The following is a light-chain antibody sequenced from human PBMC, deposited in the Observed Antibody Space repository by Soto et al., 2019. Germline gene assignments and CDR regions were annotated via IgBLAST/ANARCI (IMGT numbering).Light chain of an antibody. Sequence: AIQMTQSPSSLSASVGDRVTITCRTSQDIRNDLGWYQQKPGKAPKLLIYSASSLQTGVPSRFSGSGSGTDFSLTISSLQPEDFATYYCLQDYNFPLTFGQGTKVEIK. CDR2: SAS. V-gene: IGKV1-6*01. CDR1: QDIRND. J-gene: IGKJ1*01. CDR3: LQDYNFPLT.